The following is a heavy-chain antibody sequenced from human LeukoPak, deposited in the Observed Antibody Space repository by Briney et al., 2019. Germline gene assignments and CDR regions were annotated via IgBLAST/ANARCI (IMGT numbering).Heavy chain of an antibody. V-gene: IGHV4-39*01. Sequence: SETLSLTCTVSGGSISSSSYYWGWIRQPPGKGLEWIGSIYYSGSTYYNPSLKSRVTISVDTSKNQFSLKLSSATAADTAVYYCARHRPTDFWSGYYLNYWGQGTLVTVSS. J-gene: IGHJ4*02. CDR3: ARHRPTDFWSGYYLNY. CDR2: IYYSGST. CDR1: GGSISSSSYY. D-gene: IGHD3-3*01.